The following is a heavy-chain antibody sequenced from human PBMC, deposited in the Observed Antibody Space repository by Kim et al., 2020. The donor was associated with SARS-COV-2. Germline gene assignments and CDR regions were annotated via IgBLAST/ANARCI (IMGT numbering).Heavy chain of an antibody. Sequence: VKVSCKASGGTFSSYAISWVRQAPGQGLEWMGGIIPIFGTANYAQKFQGRVTITADESTSTAYMELSSLRSEDTAVYYCARDRVVGALYYFDYWGQGTLVTVSS. CDR2: IIPIFGTA. CDR1: GGTFSSYA. D-gene: IGHD1-26*01. CDR3: ARDRVVGALYYFDY. J-gene: IGHJ4*02. V-gene: IGHV1-69*01.